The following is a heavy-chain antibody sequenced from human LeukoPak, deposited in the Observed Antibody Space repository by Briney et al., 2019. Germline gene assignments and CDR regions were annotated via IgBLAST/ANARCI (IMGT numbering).Heavy chain of an antibody. CDR1: GFTFSSYS. CDR2: ISSSSSYI. V-gene: IGHV3-21*01. D-gene: IGHD3-10*01. Sequence: PGGSLRLFCAASGFTFSSYSMTWVRQAPGKGLEWVSSISSSSSYIYYADSVKGRFTISRDNAKNSLYLQMNSLRAEDTAVYYCARGARGHGSGTQCDWGQGTLVTVSS. J-gene: IGHJ1*01. CDR3: ARGARGHGSGTQCD.